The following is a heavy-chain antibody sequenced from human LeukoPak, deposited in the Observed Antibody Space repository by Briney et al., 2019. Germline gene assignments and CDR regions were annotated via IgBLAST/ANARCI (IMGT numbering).Heavy chain of an antibody. J-gene: IGHJ3*02. CDR3: PRGAVLRYFGWFHYRAFDI. CDR2: MNPNSGNT. D-gene: IGHD3-9*01. Sequence: GASVKVSCKASGYTFTSYDSNWVRQATGQGLEWMGWMNPNSGNTSYAQKFQGRGTITRNTSTSTASMELSSLRAEDKGVYYCPRGAVLRYFGWFHYRAFDIWGQGTMVTVSS. V-gene: IGHV1-8*03. CDR1: GYTFTSYD.